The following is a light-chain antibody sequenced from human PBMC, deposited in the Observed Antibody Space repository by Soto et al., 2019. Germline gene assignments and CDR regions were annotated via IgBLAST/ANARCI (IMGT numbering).Light chain of an antibody. CDR3: QQYGSLGT. CDR2: GAS. J-gene: IGKJ1*01. CDR1: QSVSNNY. V-gene: IGKV3-20*01. Sequence: EIVLTQSPGTLSLSPGERATLYCGASQSVSNNYLAWYQQQPGQAPRLLIYGASNRATGIPDRFSGSGSGTVFTLTISRLEPEDFAVYYCQQYGSLGTFGQGTKVEIK.